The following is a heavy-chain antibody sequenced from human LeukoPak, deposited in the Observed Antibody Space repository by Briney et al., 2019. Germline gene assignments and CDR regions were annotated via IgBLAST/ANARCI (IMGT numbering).Heavy chain of an antibody. CDR2: IIPIFGTA. CDR1: GGTFSSYA. V-gene: IGHV1-69*13. D-gene: IGHD1-26*01. Sequence: SVTVSCKASGGTFSSYAISWVRQAPGQGLEWMGGIIPIFGTANYAQKFQGRVTITADESTSTAYMELSSLRSEDTAVYYCARDTRSNPTYYFDYWGQGTLVTVSS. CDR3: ARDTRSNPTYYFDY. J-gene: IGHJ4*02.